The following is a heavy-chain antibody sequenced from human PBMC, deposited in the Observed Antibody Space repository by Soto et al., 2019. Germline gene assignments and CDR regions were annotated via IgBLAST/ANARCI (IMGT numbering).Heavy chain of an antibody. D-gene: IGHD3-22*01. Sequence: QVQLQESGPGLVKPSQTLSLTCTVSGGSISSGGYYWSWIRQHPGKGLEWIGYIYYSGSTYYNPSHKSRVTISVDTSKTQSSLKLSSVAAADTAVYYRARGREYYYDRSATYFDSWGQGTLVTVSS. CDR1: GGSISSGGYY. V-gene: IGHV4-31*03. CDR3: ARGREYYYDRSATYFDS. CDR2: IYYSGST. J-gene: IGHJ4*02.